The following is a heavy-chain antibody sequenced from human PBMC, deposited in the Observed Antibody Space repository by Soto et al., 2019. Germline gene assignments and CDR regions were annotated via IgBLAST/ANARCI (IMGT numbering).Heavy chain of an antibody. CDR3: AKDQIVVVPAAIFQLASLDY. D-gene: IGHD2-2*01. Sequence: PGGSLRLSCAASGFTFSSYGMHWVRQAPGKGLEWVAVISYDGSNKYYADPVKGRFTISRDNSKNTLYLQMNSLRAEDTAVYYCAKDQIVVVPAAIFQLASLDYWGQGTLVTVSS. V-gene: IGHV3-30*18. J-gene: IGHJ4*02. CDR1: GFTFSSYG. CDR2: ISYDGSNK.